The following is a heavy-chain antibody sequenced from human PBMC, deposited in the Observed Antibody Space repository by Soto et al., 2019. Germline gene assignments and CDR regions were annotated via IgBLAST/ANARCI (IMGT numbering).Heavy chain of an antibody. CDR1: GGSISSGGYS. Sequence: SETLSLTCAVSGGSISSGGYSWSWVRQPPGKGLEWIGYIYHSGSTNYNPSLKSRVTISVDTSKNQFSLKLSSVTAADTAVYYCAASITMIVVVSGAFDIWGQGTMVTVSS. J-gene: IGHJ3*02. CDR2: IYHSGST. CDR3: AASITMIVVVSGAFDI. D-gene: IGHD3-22*01. V-gene: IGHV4-30-2*01.